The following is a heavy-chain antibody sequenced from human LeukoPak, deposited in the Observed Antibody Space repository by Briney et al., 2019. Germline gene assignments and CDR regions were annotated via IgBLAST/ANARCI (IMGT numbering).Heavy chain of an antibody. Sequence: GESPKISCEGSGYSFISYWIGWVRQMPGKGLEWMGIIYPGDSDTRYSPSFQGQVTISADKSTSTAYLQWSGLKASDSAMYYCARHGRGSCSGGSCYHQDYWGQGTLVTVSS. V-gene: IGHV5-51*01. D-gene: IGHD2-15*01. CDR1: GYSFISYW. J-gene: IGHJ4*02. CDR3: ARHGRGSCSGGSCYHQDY. CDR2: IYPGDSDT.